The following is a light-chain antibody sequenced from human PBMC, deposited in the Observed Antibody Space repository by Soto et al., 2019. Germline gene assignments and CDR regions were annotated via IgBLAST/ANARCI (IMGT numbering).Light chain of an antibody. CDR2: GAS. V-gene: IGKV3-20*01. CDR3: QQYGRSPYT. J-gene: IGKJ2*01. Sequence: EIVLTQSPGTLSLSPGERATLSCRASQSVSSTYLAWYQQKPGQAPRLLIYGASSRATGIPDRFSGSGSGPDLTLTISRLEPADFAVYYCQQYGRSPYTFGQGTKLEI. CDR1: QSVSSTY.